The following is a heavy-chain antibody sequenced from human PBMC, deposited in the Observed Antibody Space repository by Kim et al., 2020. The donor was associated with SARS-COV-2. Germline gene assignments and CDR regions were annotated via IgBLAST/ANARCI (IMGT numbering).Heavy chain of an antibody. Sequence: SETLSLTCTVSGGSISNYYWTWIRQPPGKGLEWIGYIYYSGSTNYNPSLKSRVAISVDTSKNQFSLNLNSVTAADTAVYYCARDVGATNWFDPWGQGTL. CDR1: GGSISNYY. CDR2: IYYSGST. J-gene: IGHJ5*02. CDR3: ARDVGATNWFDP. V-gene: IGHV4-59*01. D-gene: IGHD1-26*01.